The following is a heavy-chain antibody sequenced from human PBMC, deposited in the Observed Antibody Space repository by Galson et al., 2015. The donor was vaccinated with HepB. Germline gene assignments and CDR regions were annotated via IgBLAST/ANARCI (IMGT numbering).Heavy chain of an antibody. D-gene: IGHD2-2*01. Sequence: TLSLTCTVSGGSISSGSYYWSWIRQPAGKGLEWIGRIYTSGSTNYNPSLKSRVTMSVDTSKNQFSLKLSSVTAADTAVYYCARDTLEVPAAHWGQGTLVTVSS. CDR2: IYTSGST. CDR3: ARDTLEVPAAH. CDR1: GGSISSGSYY. J-gene: IGHJ4*02. V-gene: IGHV4-61*02.